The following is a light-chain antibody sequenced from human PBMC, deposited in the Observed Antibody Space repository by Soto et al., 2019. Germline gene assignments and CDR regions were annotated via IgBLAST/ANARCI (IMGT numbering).Light chain of an antibody. CDR2: DVT. V-gene: IGLV2-11*01. Sequence: QSVLAQPRSVSGSPGQSVTISCTGTSSDFGGYNYVSWYQRHAGKGPKLIIYDVTERPSGVPDRFSASKSGNTASLTISGLQTEDEGDYYCSSYAGNYVYVFGSGTKVTVL. CDR1: SSDFGGYNY. J-gene: IGLJ1*01. CDR3: SSYAGNYVYV.